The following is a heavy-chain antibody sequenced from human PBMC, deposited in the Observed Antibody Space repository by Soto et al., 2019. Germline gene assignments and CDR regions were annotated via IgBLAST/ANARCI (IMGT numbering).Heavy chain of an antibody. D-gene: IGHD1-1*01. J-gene: IGHJ4*02. CDR3: ARDLRGTGTGSDY. Sequence: PSETLSLTCAVSSGSISSSNWWSWVRQPPGKGLEWIGEIYHSGSTNYNPSLKSRVTISVDKSKNQFSLKLSSVTAADTAVYYCARDLRGTGTGSDYWGQGTLVTVSS. V-gene: IGHV4-4*02. CDR2: IYHSGST. CDR1: SGSISSSNW.